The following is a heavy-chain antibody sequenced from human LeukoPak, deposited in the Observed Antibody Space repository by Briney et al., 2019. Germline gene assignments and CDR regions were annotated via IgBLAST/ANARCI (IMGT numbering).Heavy chain of an antibody. V-gene: IGHV3-11*01. J-gene: IGHJ4*02. CDR3: ARVEDSSGWLYHFDY. CDR1: GFTFSDYY. Sequence: GGSLRLSCAASGFTFSDYYMSWIRQAPGKGLEWVSYISSSGSTIYYADSVKGRFTISRDNAKNSLYLQMNSLRAEDTAVYYCARVEDSSGWLYHFDYWGQGTLVTVSS. CDR2: ISSSGSTI. D-gene: IGHD6-19*01.